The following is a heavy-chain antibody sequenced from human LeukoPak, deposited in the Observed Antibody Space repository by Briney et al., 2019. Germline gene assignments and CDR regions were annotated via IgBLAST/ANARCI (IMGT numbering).Heavy chain of an antibody. J-gene: IGHJ4*02. CDR1: GFTFTSYW. V-gene: IGHV3-74*01. CDR3: ARPTTTLEY. Sequence: SGGSLRLSCATSGFTFTSYWMHWVRQAPGKGLVWVSRINPDGSGPIYADSVKGRFTTSRDNAKNTLYLQMNSLRDEDTAVYYCARPTTTLEYWGQGTLVTVSS. CDR2: INPDGSGP. D-gene: IGHD1-7*01.